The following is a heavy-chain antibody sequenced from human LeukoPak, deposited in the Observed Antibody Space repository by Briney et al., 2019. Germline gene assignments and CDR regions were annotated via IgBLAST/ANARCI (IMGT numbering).Heavy chain of an antibody. Sequence: GSLRLSCAASGFTFSSYSMNWVRQALGKGLEWVSSISSSSSYIYYADSVKGRFTISRDNAKNSLYLQMNSLRAEDTAVYYCARGDDYDFWSGPYYFDYWGQGTLVTVSS. CDR3: ARGDDYDFWSGPYYFDY. CDR1: GFTFSSYS. J-gene: IGHJ4*02. D-gene: IGHD3-3*01. CDR2: ISSSSSYI. V-gene: IGHV3-21*01.